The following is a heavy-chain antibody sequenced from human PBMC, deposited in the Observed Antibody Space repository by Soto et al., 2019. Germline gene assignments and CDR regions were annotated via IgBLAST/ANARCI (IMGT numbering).Heavy chain of an antibody. D-gene: IGHD3-16*02. CDR1: GGTFSSYA. CDR2: IIPIFGTA. Sequence: SVKVSCKASGGTFSSYAISWVRQAPGQGLEWMGGIIPIFGTANYAQKFQGRVTITADKSTSTAYMELSSLRSEDTAVYYCARAYYDYVWGSYRYLYLDYWGQGTLVTVSS. J-gene: IGHJ4*02. CDR3: ARAYYDYVWGSYRYLYLDY. V-gene: IGHV1-69*06.